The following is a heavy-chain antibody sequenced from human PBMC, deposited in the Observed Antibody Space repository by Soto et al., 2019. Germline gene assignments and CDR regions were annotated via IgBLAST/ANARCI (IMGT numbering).Heavy chain of an antibody. Sequence: ASVKVSCKASGFTFTSSAVQWVRQARGQRLEWIGWIVVGSGNTNYAQKLQGRVTMTTDTSTSTAYMELRSLRSDDTAVYYCAREGELRYFDWLLSTPPFYGMDVWGQGTTVTVSS. CDR3: AREGELRYFDWLLSTPPFYGMDV. CDR1: GFTFTSSA. CDR2: IVVGSGNT. D-gene: IGHD3-9*01. V-gene: IGHV1-58*01. J-gene: IGHJ6*02.